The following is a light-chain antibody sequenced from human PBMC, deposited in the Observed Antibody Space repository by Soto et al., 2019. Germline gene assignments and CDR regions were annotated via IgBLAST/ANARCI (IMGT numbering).Light chain of an antibody. CDR2: GAS. CDR3: QQYNNWPYT. CDR1: QSVSSN. V-gene: IGKV3-15*01. J-gene: IGKJ2*01. Sequence: EIVMTQSPATLSVSPGERATLSCRASQSVSSNLAWYQQKPGQAPRLLIYGASTRATAIPARFSGSGSGTAFTLTISSLQSEDFAVYYCQQYNNWPYTFGQGTKVDIK.